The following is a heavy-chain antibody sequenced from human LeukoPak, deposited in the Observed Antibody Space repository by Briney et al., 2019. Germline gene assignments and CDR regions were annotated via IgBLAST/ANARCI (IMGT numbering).Heavy chain of an antibody. D-gene: IGHD3-3*01. CDR3: ARGVPYASWSGPHYSDY. CDR1: GFTVSLYY. V-gene: IGHV3-53*01. Sequence: GGSLRLSCAASGFTVSLYYMTWVRQAPGKGLEWVSVIYSGGPTYYADSVKGRFTISRDNSKNTVYLQMNSLRAEGTAVYYCARGVPYASWSGPHYSDYWGQGILVTVSS. J-gene: IGHJ4*02. CDR2: IYSGGPT.